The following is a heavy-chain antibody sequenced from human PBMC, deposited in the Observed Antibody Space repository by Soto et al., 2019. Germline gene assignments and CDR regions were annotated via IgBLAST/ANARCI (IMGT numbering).Heavy chain of an antibody. J-gene: IGHJ4*02. V-gene: IGHV1-69*04. CDR2: IIPILGIA. Sequence: SVKVSCKASGYTFTSYVWLWVRQSQGQRLESMGRIIPILGIANYAQKFQGRVTITADKSTRTAYMELSSLRSEDTAVSYCASGNRKLTRMSQPFDYWGQGTLVTVSS. CDR1: GYTFTSYV. CDR3: ASGNRKLTRMSQPFDY. D-gene: IGHD2-8*01.